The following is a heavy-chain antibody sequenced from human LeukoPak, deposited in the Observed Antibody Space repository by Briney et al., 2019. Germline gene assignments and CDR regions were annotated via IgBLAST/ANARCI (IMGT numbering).Heavy chain of an antibody. CDR2: VSLSSGNT. J-gene: IGHJ4*02. CDR1: GYSFTSHN. D-gene: IGHD6-19*01. Sequence: ASVKVSCKTSGYSFTSHNINWVRQATGQGLEWMGWVSLSSGNTAYAQKFQGRVTMTRDTSISTAYMELSSLASEDTAVYYCARGHPGYASGWPDYWGQGALVTVSS. V-gene: IGHV1-8*02. CDR3: ARGHPGYASGWPDY.